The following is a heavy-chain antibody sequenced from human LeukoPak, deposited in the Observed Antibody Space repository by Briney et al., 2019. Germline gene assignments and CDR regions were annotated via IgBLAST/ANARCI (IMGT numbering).Heavy chain of an antibody. J-gene: IGHJ4*02. Sequence: ASVKVSCKASGYTFTAYYIHWVRQAPGQGPEWMGWINTNSGGTNSAQKYLGRVTMTRDTSISTAYMELSSLRSEDTAVYYCARSITLYPPGYWGQGTLVTVSS. CDR3: ARSITLYPPGY. CDR1: GYTFTAYY. CDR2: INTNSGGT. V-gene: IGHV1-2*02. D-gene: IGHD3-16*01.